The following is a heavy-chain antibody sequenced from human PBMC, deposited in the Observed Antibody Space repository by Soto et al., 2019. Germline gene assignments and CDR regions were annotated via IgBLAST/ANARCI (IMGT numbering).Heavy chain of an antibody. CDR3: ARHFSAHYFDY. CDR2: IYYSGTT. Sequence: SETLSLTCTVSGDSITSNSYFWAWIRQPPGKGLEWIGSIYYSGTTYYNPSLKSRVTISVDRSKNQFSLKLSSVTAADTAVYYCARHFSAHYFDYCGQGALVTVSS. CDR1: GDSITSNSYF. V-gene: IGHV4-39*01. J-gene: IGHJ4*02. D-gene: IGHD6-6*01.